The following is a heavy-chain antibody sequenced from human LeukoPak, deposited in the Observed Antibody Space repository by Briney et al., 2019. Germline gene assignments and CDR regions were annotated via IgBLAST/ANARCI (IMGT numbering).Heavy chain of an antibody. V-gene: IGHV1-2*02. D-gene: IGHD3-3*01. CDR1: GYTFTGYY. Sequence: GASVKVSCKASGYTFTGYYMHWVRQAPGQGLEWMGWINPNSGDTNSAQKFQGRVTMTRDTSISTAYMELSRLRSDDTAVYYCARLSAPGFLEWLGKFDYWGQGTLVTVTS. J-gene: IGHJ4*02. CDR2: INPNSGDT. CDR3: ARLSAPGFLEWLGKFDY.